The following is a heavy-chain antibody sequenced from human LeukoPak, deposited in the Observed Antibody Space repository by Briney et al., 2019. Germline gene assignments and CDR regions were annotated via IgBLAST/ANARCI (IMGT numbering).Heavy chain of an antibody. D-gene: IGHD3-10*01. CDR2: ICSSSSTI. CDR3: AREPLRGEPFDY. Sequence: GGSLRLSCAASGFTFSSYEMNWVRPAPGKGLEWVSYICSSSSTIYYADSVKGRLTISRDNAKNSLYLQMNSLRAEDTAVYYCAREPLRGEPFDYWGQGTLVTVSS. J-gene: IGHJ4*02. V-gene: IGHV3-48*03. CDR1: GFTFSSYE.